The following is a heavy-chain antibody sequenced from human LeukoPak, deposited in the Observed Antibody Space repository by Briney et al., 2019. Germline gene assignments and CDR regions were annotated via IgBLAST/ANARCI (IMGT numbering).Heavy chain of an antibody. CDR2: INPNSGGT. CDR1: GYTFTGYY. V-gene: IGHV1-2*02. CDR3: ARARVSSGYYDY. J-gene: IGHJ4*02. Sequence: RASVKVSCKASGYTFTGYYMHWVRQAPGQGFEWMGWINPNSGGTNYAQKFQGRVTMTRDTSISTAYMELSRLRSDDTAVYYCARARVSSGYYDYWGQGTLVTVSS. D-gene: IGHD3-22*01.